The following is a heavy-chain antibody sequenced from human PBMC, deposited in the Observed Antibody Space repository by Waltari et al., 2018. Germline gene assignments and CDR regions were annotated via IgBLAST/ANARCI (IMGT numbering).Heavy chain of an antibody. CDR3: AGLYRDYYDSSGKAAFDS. Sequence: EVQLVQSGAEVKKPGESLKISCKGSGYSFTSYWIGWVRQMPGKGLEWMGIIYPGDSDTRYSPSFQGQVTISADKSISTAYLQWSSLKASDTAMYYCAGLYRDYYDSSGKAAFDSWGQGTMVTVSS. V-gene: IGHV5-51*01. D-gene: IGHD3-22*01. J-gene: IGHJ3*02. CDR1: GYSFTSYW. CDR2: IYPGDSDT.